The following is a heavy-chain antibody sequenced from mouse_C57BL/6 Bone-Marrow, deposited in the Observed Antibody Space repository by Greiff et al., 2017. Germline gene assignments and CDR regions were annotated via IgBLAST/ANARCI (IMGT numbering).Heavy chain of an antibody. CDR2: ISNLAYSI. D-gene: IGHD2-2*01. Sequence: EVKLVESGGGLVQPGGSLKLSCAASGFTFSDYGMAWVRQAPRKGPEWVAFISNLAYSIYYADTVTGRFTIARENAKNTLNLEMSSLRSEDTAMYYCARRGYYLYFDVWGTGTTVTVSS. V-gene: IGHV5-15*01. CDR1: GFTFSDYG. CDR3: ARRGYYLYFDV. J-gene: IGHJ1*03.